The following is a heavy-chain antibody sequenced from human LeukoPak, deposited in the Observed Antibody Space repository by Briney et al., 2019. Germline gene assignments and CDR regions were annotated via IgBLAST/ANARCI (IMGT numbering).Heavy chain of an antibody. CDR2: ISSSGSTI. D-gene: IGHD3-22*01. J-gene: IGHJ4*02. Sequence: PGGSLRLSCAASGFTFSDYYMSWIRQAPGKGLEWASYISSSGSTIYYADSVNGRFTISRDNAKNSLYLQMNSLRAEDTAVYYCGGDYYDSRDYDYWGQGTLVTVSS. V-gene: IGHV3-11*01. CDR1: GFTFSDYY. CDR3: GGDYYDSRDYDY.